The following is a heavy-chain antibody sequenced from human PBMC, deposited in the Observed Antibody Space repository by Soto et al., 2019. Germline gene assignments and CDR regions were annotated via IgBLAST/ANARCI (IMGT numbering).Heavy chain of an antibody. CDR1: GDSMKTYA. D-gene: IGHD6-19*01. CDR2: IRDSGTT. CDR3: AREDSSGWVQWLDP. Sequence: QVQLQESGPGLVKPSETLSLICTVSGDSMKTYAWTWIRQPPGKGLEWIGFIRDSGTTNYNPSLRTRVTMXXXTXXRSFSLTLRSVNAADTAVYYCAREDSSGWVQWLDPWGQGILVTVSS. V-gene: IGHV4-59*01. J-gene: IGHJ5*02.